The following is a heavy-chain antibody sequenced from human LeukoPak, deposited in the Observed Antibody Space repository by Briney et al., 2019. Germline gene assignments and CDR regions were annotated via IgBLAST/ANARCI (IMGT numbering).Heavy chain of an antibody. CDR2: IYYSGST. J-gene: IGHJ6*03. CDR1: GGSISSYY. CDR3: ARALKGYDSSGYLYYYYYMDV. V-gene: IGHV4-59*01. D-gene: IGHD3-22*01. Sequence: MTSETLSLTCTVSGGSISSYYWSWIRQPPGKGLEWIGYIYYSGSTNYNPSLKSRVTISVDTSKNQFSLKLSSVTAADTAVYYCARALKGYDSSGYLYYYYYMDVWGKGTTVTISS.